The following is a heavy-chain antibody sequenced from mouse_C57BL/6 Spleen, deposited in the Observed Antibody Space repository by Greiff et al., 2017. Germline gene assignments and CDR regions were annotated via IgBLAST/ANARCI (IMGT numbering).Heavy chain of an antibody. Sequence: QVQLQQSGAELARPGASVKLSCKASGYTFTSYGISWVKQRTGQGLEWIGEIFPRSGNTYYNEKFKGKATLTADKSSSTAYMGLRSLTAEDSAVYFCASRHSIYYYAMDYWGQGTSVTVSS. V-gene: IGHV1-81*01. CDR2: IFPRSGNT. CDR3: ASRHSIYYYAMDY. J-gene: IGHJ4*01. D-gene: IGHD3-1*01. CDR1: GYTFTSYG.